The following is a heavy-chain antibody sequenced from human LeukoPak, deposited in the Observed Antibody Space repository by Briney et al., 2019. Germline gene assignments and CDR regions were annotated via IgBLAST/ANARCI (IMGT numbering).Heavy chain of an antibody. V-gene: IGHV3-23*01. D-gene: IGHD3-9*01. J-gene: IGHJ4*02. CDR1: GFTFSSYG. Sequence: GGSLRLSCAASGFTFSSYGMHWVRQAPGKGLEWVSAISGSGGSTYYADSVKGRFTISRDNSKNTLYLQMNSLRAEDTAVYYCAKDQYRALSYYDILTGYSEDYWGQGTLVTVSS. CDR3: AKDQYRALSYYDILTGYSEDY. CDR2: ISGSGGST.